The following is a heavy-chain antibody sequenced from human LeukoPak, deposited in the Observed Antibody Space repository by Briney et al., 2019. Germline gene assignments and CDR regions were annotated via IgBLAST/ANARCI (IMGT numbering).Heavy chain of an antibody. J-gene: IGHJ4*02. D-gene: IGHD1-1*01. CDR1: GYTFTGYY. CDR3: ARKGDYWNDGAY. Sequence: ASVKVSCKASGYTFTGYYMHWVRQAPGQGLEWMGWINPNSGGTNYAQKFQGRVTMTRDTSSSTAYMELRSLRFDDTAVYYCARKGDYWNDGAYWGQGTLVTVSS. CDR2: INPNSGGT. V-gene: IGHV1-2*02.